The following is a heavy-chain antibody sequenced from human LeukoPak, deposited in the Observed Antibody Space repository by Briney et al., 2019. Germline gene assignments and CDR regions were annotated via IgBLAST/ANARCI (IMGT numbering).Heavy chain of an antibody. Sequence: GGSLRLSCAASGFTFSSYGMHWVRQAPGKGLEWVSSISSSSYIYYADSVKGRFTISRDNAKNSLYLQMNSLRAEDTAVYYCARDASIAAAGTVYWGQGTLVTVSS. CDR3: ARDASIAAAGTVY. V-gene: IGHV3-21*01. D-gene: IGHD6-13*01. CDR2: ISSSSYI. CDR1: GFTFSSYG. J-gene: IGHJ4*02.